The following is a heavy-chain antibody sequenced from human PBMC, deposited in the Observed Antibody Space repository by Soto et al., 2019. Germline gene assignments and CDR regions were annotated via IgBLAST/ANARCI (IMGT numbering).Heavy chain of an antibody. Sequence: GESLKISCKGSGYSFTNSWIGWVRQMPGKGLEWMGIIYPGDSDTRYSPSFQGHVTISADKSITTAYLQWSSLKASDTAMYYCARFTISGVVAYAMDVWGPGTTVTVS. J-gene: IGHJ6*02. CDR2: IYPGDSDT. CDR1: GYSFTNSW. D-gene: IGHD3-3*01. CDR3: ARFTISGVVAYAMDV. V-gene: IGHV5-51*01.